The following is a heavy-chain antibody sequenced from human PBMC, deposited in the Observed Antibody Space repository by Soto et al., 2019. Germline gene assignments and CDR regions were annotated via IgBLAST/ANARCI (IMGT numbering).Heavy chain of an antibody. V-gene: IGHV3-15*07. CDR3: TAKADIVVVPAATDYYYYGMDV. CDR1: GFTFSNAW. CDR2: IKSKTDGGTT. J-gene: IGHJ6*02. Sequence: GGSLRLSCAASGFTFSNAWMNWVRQAPGKGLEWVGRIKSKTDGGTTDDAGPVKGRFTSSRDDSKNTLYLQMNSLKTEDTAVYYCTAKADIVVVPAATDYYYYGMDVWGQGTTVTVSS. D-gene: IGHD2-2*01.